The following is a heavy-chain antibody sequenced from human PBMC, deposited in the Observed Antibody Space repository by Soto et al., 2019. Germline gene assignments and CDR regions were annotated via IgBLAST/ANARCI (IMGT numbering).Heavy chain of an antibody. V-gene: IGHV3-21*01. Sequence: GGSLRLSCAASGFTFGSYTMNWVRQAPGKGLEWVSSISSSSNYIYYADSVKGRFTISRDNAKNSLYLQMNSLRAEDTAVYYCARGYDSFDSWGQGTPVTVSS. CDR1: GFTFGSYT. CDR2: ISSSSNYI. CDR3: ARGYDSFDS. D-gene: IGHD3-22*01. J-gene: IGHJ4*02.